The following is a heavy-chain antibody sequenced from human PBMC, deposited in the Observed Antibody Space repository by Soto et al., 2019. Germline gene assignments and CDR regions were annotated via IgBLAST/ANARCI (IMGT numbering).Heavy chain of an antibody. CDR2: ICSSSSYI. CDR3: GSDYYYYGMDV. Sequence: GGPLRPSCAASGFTFSGYSMNWVRQAPGKGLEWVSSICSSSSYIYYADSVKGRFTISRDNAKNSLYLQMNSLRAEDTAVYYCGSDYYYYGMDVWGQGTTVTVSS. CDR1: GFTFSGYS. J-gene: IGHJ6*02. V-gene: IGHV3-21*01.